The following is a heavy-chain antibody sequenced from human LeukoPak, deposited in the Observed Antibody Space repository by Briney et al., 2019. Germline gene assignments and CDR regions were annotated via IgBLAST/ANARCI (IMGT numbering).Heavy chain of an antibody. CDR1: GGSFSGYY. CDR3: ARGRKWGYYDSSATACYFDY. V-gene: IGHV4-34*01. D-gene: IGHD3-22*01. J-gene: IGHJ4*02. CDR2: INHSGSP. Sequence: SETLSLTCAVYGGSFSGYYWSWIRQPPGKGLEWIGEINHSGSPNYNTSLKSRVTISVDTSKNQFSLKLSSVTAADTAVYYCARGRKWGYYDSSATACYFDYWGQGTLVTVSS.